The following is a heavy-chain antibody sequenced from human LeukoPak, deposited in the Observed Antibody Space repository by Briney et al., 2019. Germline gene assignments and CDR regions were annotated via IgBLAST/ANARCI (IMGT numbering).Heavy chain of an antibody. V-gene: IGHV3-48*04. CDR1: GFTFSSYA. Sequence: PGGSLRLSCAASGFTFSSYAMSWVRQAPGKGLEWVSYISSSGSTIYYADSVKGRFTISRDNAKNSLYLQMNSLRAEDTAVYYCARERYSYGRPLLDYWGQGTLVTVSS. CDR3: ARERYSYGRPLLDY. CDR2: ISSSGSTI. D-gene: IGHD5-18*01. J-gene: IGHJ4*02.